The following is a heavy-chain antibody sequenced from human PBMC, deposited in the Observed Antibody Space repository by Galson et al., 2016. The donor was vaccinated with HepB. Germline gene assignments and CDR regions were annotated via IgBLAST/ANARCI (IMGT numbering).Heavy chain of an antibody. Sequence: SVKVSCKASGYRFTYYAMNWVRQAPGQGLEWMGWIHTGTGSPSYAQDFTGRFVFSLDTSVSTAYLQIRGLRVEDTAVYYGASVVVDGMDVWGQGTTVTVSS. CDR1: GYRFTYYA. J-gene: IGHJ6*02. D-gene: IGHD2-15*01. CDR3: ASVVVDGMDV. CDR2: IHTGTGSP. V-gene: IGHV7-4-1*02.